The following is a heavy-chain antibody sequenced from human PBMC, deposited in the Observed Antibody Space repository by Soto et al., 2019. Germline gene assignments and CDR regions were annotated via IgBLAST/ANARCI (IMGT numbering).Heavy chain of an antibody. J-gene: IGHJ4*02. CDR1: GFTFRTYG. D-gene: IGHD3-22*01. CDR3: ATPSGPYDTSGYYFDY. CDR2: ISYDVTYK. Sequence: GGSLRLSCAASGFTFRTYGMHWVRQAPGKGLEWVALISYDVTYKYYADSVKGRFTISRDNSMNTLYLQMSSLRAEDTAVYYCATPSGPYDTSGYYFDYWGQGTLVTVSS. V-gene: IGHV3-30*03.